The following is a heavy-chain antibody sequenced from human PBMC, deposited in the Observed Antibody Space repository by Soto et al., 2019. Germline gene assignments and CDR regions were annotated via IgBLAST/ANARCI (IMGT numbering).Heavy chain of an antibody. J-gene: IGHJ4*02. V-gene: IGHV3-30*04. Sequence: QVQLVESGGGVVQPGRSLSLSCAASGFTFSDYPMHWVRQAPGKGLEWVAVISYDGRVKYYVDSVKGRFTISRDDSKNTLYLQMNSLRVDDTAVHYCARDFIVGAPDYFDYWGQGTLVTVSS. CDR2: ISYDGRVK. D-gene: IGHD1-26*01. CDR3: ARDFIVGAPDYFDY. CDR1: GFTFSDYP.